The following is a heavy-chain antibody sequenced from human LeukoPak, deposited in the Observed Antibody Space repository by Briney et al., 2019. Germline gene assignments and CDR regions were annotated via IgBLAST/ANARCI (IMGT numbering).Heavy chain of an antibody. CDR2: IKPSNGDT. CDR3: ASPPLSSAMYYAH. CDR1: GYNFSFHY. V-gene: IGHV1-2*02. Sequence: ASVKVSFKASGYNFSFHYIRLVRQAPGQGPEWMGWIKPSNGDTKYAQNFQVRVNMTRAASISTAYMELGSLRSDDTAVYYCASPPLSSAMYYAHWGQGTLVTVSS. J-gene: IGHJ1*01. D-gene: IGHD1-26*01.